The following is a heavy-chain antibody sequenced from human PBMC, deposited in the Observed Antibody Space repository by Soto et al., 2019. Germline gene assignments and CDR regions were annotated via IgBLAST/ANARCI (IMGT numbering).Heavy chain of an antibody. CDR1: GYTFTSYA. V-gene: IGHV1-3*01. CDR2: INAGNGNT. Sequence: QVQLVQSGAEVKKPGASVKVSCKASGYTFTSYAMHWVRQAPGQRLEWMGWINAGNGNTKYSQKFQGRVNITTDTSARTVYMELNSLRSDDTAVYYCARSGSYFLSDSWGQVTLVTVSS. D-gene: IGHD1-26*01. J-gene: IGHJ4*02. CDR3: ARSGSYFLSDS.